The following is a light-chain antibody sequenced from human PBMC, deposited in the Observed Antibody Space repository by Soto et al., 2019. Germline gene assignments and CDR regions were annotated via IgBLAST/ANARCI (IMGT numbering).Light chain of an antibody. Sequence: EIVLTQSPATLSLSPGERATLSCRASQSVSSYLAWYQQNSGQAPRLLIYDASNRATGIPARFSGSGSGTDFTLTISSLEPEDFAVYYCQQRSNWPLTFGGGTKVEIK. J-gene: IGKJ4*02. CDR3: QQRSNWPLT. CDR1: QSVSSY. CDR2: DAS. V-gene: IGKV3-11*01.